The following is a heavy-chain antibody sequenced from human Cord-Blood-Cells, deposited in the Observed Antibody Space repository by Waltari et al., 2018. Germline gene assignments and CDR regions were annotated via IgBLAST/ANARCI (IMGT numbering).Heavy chain of an antibody. Sequence: QVTLKESGPVLVKPTETLTLTCTVSGFSLSNARMGVSWIRQPPGKALEWLAHIFSNDEKSYSTSLKSRLTISNDTSKSQVVLTMTNMDPVDTATYYCARIRNPSGSSRIYIDYWGQGTLVTVSS. CDR2: IFSNDEK. CDR3: ARIRNPSGSSRIYIDY. D-gene: IGHD6-6*01. CDR1: GFSLSNARMG. J-gene: IGHJ4*02. V-gene: IGHV2-26*01.